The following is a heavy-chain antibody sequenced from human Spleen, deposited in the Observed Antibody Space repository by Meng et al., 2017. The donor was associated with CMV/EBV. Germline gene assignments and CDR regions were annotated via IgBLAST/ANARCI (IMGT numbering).Heavy chain of an antibody. CDR1: GYTFISYD. Sequence: VKVSCKASGYTFISYDIHWVRQATGQGLEWMGWMNPNSGHTGFAQKFQGRVTITRNTSISTAYMELSSLRSEDTAVFYCARMRALNNDLWSGHYGLDVWGQGTTVTVSS. CDR2: MNPNSGHT. D-gene: IGHD3-3*01. CDR3: ARMRALNNDLWSGHYGLDV. V-gene: IGHV1-8*03. J-gene: IGHJ6*02.